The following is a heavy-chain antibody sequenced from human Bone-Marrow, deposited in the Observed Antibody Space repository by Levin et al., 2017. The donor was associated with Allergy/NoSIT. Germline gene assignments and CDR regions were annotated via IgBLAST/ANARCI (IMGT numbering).Heavy chain of an antibody. J-gene: IGHJ6*02. Sequence: PGGSLRLSCAASGFTFSSYWMSWVRQVPGEGPEWVANIKQDGSEKYYVDSVKGRFTISRDNARNSLHLQMNSLRAEDTAVYYCSRDFQGPNDYGMDVWGQGTTVTVSS. V-gene: IGHV3-7*01. CDR3: SRDFQGPNDYGMDV. CDR1: GFTFSSYW. D-gene: IGHD4/OR15-4a*01. CDR2: IKQDGSEK.